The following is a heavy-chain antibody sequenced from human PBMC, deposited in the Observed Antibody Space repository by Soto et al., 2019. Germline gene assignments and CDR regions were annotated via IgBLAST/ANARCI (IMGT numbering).Heavy chain of an antibody. D-gene: IGHD6-6*01. V-gene: IGHV3-15*01. CDR3: TTNIAAPLGAFDI. Sequence: GGSLRLSCAASGFTFSNAWMSWVRQAPGKGLEWVGRIKSKTDGGTTDYAAPVKGRFTISRDDSKNTLYLQMNSLKTEDTAVYYCTTNIAAPLGAFDIWGQGTMVTVSS. CDR2: IKSKTDGGTT. CDR1: GFTFSNAW. J-gene: IGHJ3*02.